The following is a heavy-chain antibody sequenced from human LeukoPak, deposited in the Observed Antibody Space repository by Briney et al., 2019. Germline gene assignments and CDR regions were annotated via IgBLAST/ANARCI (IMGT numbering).Heavy chain of an antibody. CDR1: RFTFGDHA. Sequence: GGSLRLSCTASRFTFGDHAMSWVRQAPGKGLEWVGFIRSKAYGGTTEYAASVKGRFTISRDDSKSIAYLQMNSLKTEETAVYYCTTGPIQLWLYYGMDVWGQGTTVIVSS. J-gene: IGHJ6*02. CDR2: IRSKAYGGTT. V-gene: IGHV3-49*04. CDR3: TTGPIQLWLYYGMDV. D-gene: IGHD5-18*01.